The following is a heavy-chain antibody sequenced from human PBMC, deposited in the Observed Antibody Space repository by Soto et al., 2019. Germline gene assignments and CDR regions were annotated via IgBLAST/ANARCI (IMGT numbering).Heavy chain of an antibody. Sequence: GGSLRLSCSASGFNFGAYAMSWVRQPPGKGLEWVGFIRRKAYGGTTDYAASVKGRFTISRDDSKSIAYLQMNSLKIEDTAVYYCTRSLAIDFDSWGQGTLVTVSS. CDR2: IRRKAYGGTT. CDR1: GFNFGAYA. V-gene: IGHV3-49*04. J-gene: IGHJ4*02. CDR3: TRSLAIDFDS.